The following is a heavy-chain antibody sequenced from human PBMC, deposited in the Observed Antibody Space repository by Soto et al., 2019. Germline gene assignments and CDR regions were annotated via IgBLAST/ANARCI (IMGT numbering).Heavy chain of an antibody. CDR2: ISYDGSNK. V-gene: IGHV3-30-3*01. J-gene: IGHJ4*02. Sequence: QVQLVESGGGVVQPGRSLRLSCAASGFTFSSYAMHWVRQAPGKGLEWVAVISYDGSNKYYADSVKGRFTISRDNSKNTLYLQMNSLRAEDTAVYYCARERWLQLPISFDYWGQGTLVTVSS. D-gene: IGHD5-18*01. CDR3: ARERWLQLPISFDY. CDR1: GFTFSSYA.